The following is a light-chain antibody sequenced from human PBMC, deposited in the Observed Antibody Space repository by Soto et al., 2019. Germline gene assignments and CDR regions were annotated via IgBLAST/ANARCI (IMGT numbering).Light chain of an antibody. J-gene: IGKJ5*01. CDR2: AAS. Sequence: IVITQSPATLSVSPGERATLSCRASQSVSSNLAWYQQKPGQAPRLLIFAASSRATGIPDRFSGSGSGTDFTLTITRLEPEDSAMYYCQQYGSSGGITFGHGTRLEIK. V-gene: IGKV3-20*01. CDR1: QSVSSN. CDR3: QQYGSSGGIT.